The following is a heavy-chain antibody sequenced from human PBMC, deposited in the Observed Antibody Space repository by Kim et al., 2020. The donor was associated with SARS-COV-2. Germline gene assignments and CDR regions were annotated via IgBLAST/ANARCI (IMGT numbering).Heavy chain of an antibody. CDR3: ARVGGIRAGFDY. Sequence: SETLSLTCAVYGGSFSGYYWSWIRQPPGKGLEWIGEINHSGSTNYNPSLKSRVTISVDTSKDQFSLKLSSVTAADTAVYYCARVGGIRAGFDYWGQGTLVTVSS. CDR1: GGSFSGYY. D-gene: IGHD3-16*01. CDR2: INHSGST. V-gene: IGHV4-34*01. J-gene: IGHJ4*02.